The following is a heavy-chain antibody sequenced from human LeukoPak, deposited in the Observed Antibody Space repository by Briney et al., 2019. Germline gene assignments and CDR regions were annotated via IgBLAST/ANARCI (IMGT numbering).Heavy chain of an antibody. J-gene: IGHJ4*02. CDR2: IIPIFGTA. CDR3: AKDRGGEAVAGT. CDR1: GGTFSSYA. D-gene: IGHD6-19*01. V-gene: IGHV1-69*06. Sequence: ASVKVSCKASGGTFSSYAISWVRQAPGQGLEWMGGIIPIFGTANYSQKFQGRVTITADKSTSTVYMELSSLRSEDTAVYYCAKDRGGEAVAGTWGQGTLVTVSS.